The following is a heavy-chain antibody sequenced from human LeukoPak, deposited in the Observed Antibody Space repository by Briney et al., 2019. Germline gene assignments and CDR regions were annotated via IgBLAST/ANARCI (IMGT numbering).Heavy chain of an antibody. CDR3: AKERASYTNPYYFDY. D-gene: IGHD3-16*02. CDR1: GFTFSTYA. Sequence: GGSLRLSFAASGFTFSTYAISWVRQAPGKGLEGVSTISGSGANTYYADSVRGRFTISRDNSKNTLYLHMNSLRAEDTAVYYCAKERASYTNPYYFDYWGQGTLVTVSS. J-gene: IGHJ4*02. V-gene: IGHV3-23*01. CDR2: ISGSGANT.